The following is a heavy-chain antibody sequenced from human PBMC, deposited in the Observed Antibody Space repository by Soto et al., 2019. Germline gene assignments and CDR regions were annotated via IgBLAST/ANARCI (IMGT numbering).Heavy chain of an antibody. CDR2: ISGSGGST. Sequence: EVQLLESGGGLVQPGGSLRLSCAASGFTFSSYAMNWVRQAPGKGLEWVSVISGSGGSTYYADSVKGRFTISRDNSTNTLYLQMSSLRAEDTAVYYCAKRNYGSEFDYWGQGTLVTVSS. CDR1: GFTFSSYA. CDR3: AKRNYGSEFDY. D-gene: IGHD3-10*01. V-gene: IGHV3-23*01. J-gene: IGHJ4*02.